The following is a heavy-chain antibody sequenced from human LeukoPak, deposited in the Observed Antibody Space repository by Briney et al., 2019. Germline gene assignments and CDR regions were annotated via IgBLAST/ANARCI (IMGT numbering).Heavy chain of an antibody. CDR3: ATVLLGYCSGGSCYWFDP. CDR2: FDPEDGET. D-gene: IGHD2-15*01. V-gene: IGHV1-24*01. Sequence: GASVKVSCKVSGYTLTELSMHWVRQAPGKGHEWMGGFDPEDGETIYAQKFQGRVTMTEDTSTDTAYMELSSLRSEDTAVYYCATVLLGYCSGGSCYWFDPWGQGTLVTVSS. J-gene: IGHJ5*02. CDR1: GYTLTELS.